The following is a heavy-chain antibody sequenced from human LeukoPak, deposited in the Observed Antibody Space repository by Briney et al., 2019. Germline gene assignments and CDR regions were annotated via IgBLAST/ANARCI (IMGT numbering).Heavy chain of an antibody. Sequence: GGSLRLSCAASGFTFSDYHMNWIRRAPGKGLEWVSYISSSGFTIYFADSVKGRFTISRDNAKNSLYLQMNSLRAQDTGLYFVARGDRAMKHDAFDIWGQGTMVTVSS. CDR2: ISSSGFTI. V-gene: IGHV3-11*01. CDR3: ARGDRAMKHDAFDI. J-gene: IGHJ3*02. CDR1: GFTFSDYH. D-gene: IGHD5-18*01.